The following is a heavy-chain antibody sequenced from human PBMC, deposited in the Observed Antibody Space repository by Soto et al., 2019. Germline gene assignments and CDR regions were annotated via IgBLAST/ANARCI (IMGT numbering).Heavy chain of an antibody. CDR2: INPGDSDT. Sequence: GESLKISCEGSGFSFSKYKIGWVRQMPGKGLKWRGIINPGDSDTRYSPSFQGQVTISADKSISTAYLQWSTLKASDTATYYCATSYVVFYYYFNDTATSELYTLSLLDSLPVFVGESLKISCKGSGYSFTSYW. CDR1: GFSFSKYK. J-gene: IGHJ2*01. V-gene: IGHV5-51*01. D-gene: IGHD3-10*01. CDR3: ATSYVVFYYYFNDTATSELYTLSLLDSLPVFVGESLKISCKGSGYSFTSYW.